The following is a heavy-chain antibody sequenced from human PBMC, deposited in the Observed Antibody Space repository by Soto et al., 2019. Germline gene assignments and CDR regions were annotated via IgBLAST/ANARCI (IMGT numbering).Heavy chain of an antibody. V-gene: IGHV1-69*13. Sequence: SVEVSCKASGGTFSSYAVSWVRQAPRQALEWMGGIIPIFGTANYAQKFQGRVTITADESTSTAYMELSSLRSEDTAVYYCARENCSGGSCYSEFYYYYGMDVWGQGTTVTVSS. CDR2: IIPIFGTA. CDR1: GGTFSSYA. D-gene: IGHD2-15*01. CDR3: ARENCSGGSCYSEFYYYYGMDV. J-gene: IGHJ6*02.